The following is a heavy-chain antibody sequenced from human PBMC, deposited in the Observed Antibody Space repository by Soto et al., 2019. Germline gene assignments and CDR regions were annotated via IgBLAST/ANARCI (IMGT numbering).Heavy chain of an antibody. CDR1: GFTFDDYA. CDR2: ISWNSGSI. Sequence: EVQLVESGGGLVQPGRSLRLSCAASGFTFDDYAMHWDRQAPGKGLEWVSGISWNSGSIGYADSVKGRFPISRDNAKNSRYLQMNSLRAEDTALYYCATSSIGKSPRPLYYYYYYMDVWGKGTTVTVSS. D-gene: IGHD2-2*01. CDR3: ATSSIGKSPRPLYYYYYYMDV. J-gene: IGHJ6*03. V-gene: IGHV3-9*01.